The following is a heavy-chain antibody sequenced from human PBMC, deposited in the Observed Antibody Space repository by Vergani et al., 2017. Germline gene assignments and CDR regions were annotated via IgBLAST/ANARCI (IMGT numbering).Heavy chain of an antibody. CDR2: ISSSSSYI. J-gene: IGHJ4*02. CDR3: AGESYYYDSSGTFDD. Sequence: EVQLVESGGGLVKPGGSLRLSCAASGFTFSSYSMNWVRQAPGKGLEWVSSISSSSSYIYYAYSVKGRFTISRDNAKNSLYLQMNSLRAEDTAVYYCAGESYYYDSSGTFDDWSEGTLVTVSS. D-gene: IGHD3-22*01. V-gene: IGHV3-21*01. CDR1: GFTFSSYS.